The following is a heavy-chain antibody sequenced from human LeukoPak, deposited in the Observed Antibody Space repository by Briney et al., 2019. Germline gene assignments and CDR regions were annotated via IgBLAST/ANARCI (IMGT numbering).Heavy chain of an antibody. V-gene: IGHV4-59*08. J-gene: IGHJ4*02. Sequence: SETLSLTCTVSGDSISGYYWSWIRQPPGKGLEWIGYIYYSGSTNFNPSLKSRVTISVDTSKNQFSLKLSSVTATDTAVYYCARWGGNCSGGSCPFDYWGQGTLVTVSS. D-gene: IGHD2-15*01. CDR2: IYYSGST. CDR1: GDSISGYY. CDR3: ARWGGNCSGGSCPFDY.